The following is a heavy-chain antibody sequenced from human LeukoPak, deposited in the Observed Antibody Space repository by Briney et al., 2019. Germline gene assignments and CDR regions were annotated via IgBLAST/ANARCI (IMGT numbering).Heavy chain of an antibody. V-gene: IGHV3-20*04. CDR3: ASMRWLQSSVDY. CDR1: GFTFDDYA. D-gene: IGHD5-24*01. J-gene: IGHJ4*02. CDR2: TNWDGGRT. Sequence: GGSLRLSCAASGFTFDDYAMSWVRQTPGKGLEWVSGTNWDGGRTGYADSVKGRFTISRDNAKNSLYLQMNSLRAEDTAVYYCASMRWLQSSVDYWGQGTLVTVSS.